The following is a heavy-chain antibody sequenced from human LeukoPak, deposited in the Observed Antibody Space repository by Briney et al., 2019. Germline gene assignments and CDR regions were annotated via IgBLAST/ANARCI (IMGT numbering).Heavy chain of an antibody. CDR1: GYSISSDYY. V-gene: IGHV4-38-2*01. CDR3: ARQNVVVPAAILGFDI. J-gene: IGHJ3*02. D-gene: IGHD2-2*01. CDR2: IYHSGST. Sequence: PSETLSLTCAVSGYSISSDYYWGWIRQPPGKGLEWIGSIYHSGSTYYNPSLKSRVTISVDTSKNQFSLKLSSVTAADTAVYYCARQNVVVPAAILGFDIWGQGTMVTVSS.